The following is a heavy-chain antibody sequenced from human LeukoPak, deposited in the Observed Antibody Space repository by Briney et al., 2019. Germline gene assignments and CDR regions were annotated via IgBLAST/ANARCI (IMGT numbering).Heavy chain of an antibody. CDR1: GYTFTSHP. J-gene: IGHJ4*02. V-gene: IGHV1-18*01. CDR3: ARDPGAAVFDY. CDR2: SSTSNGAT. D-gene: IGHD2-15*01. Sequence: ASVKVSCKASGYTFTSHPISWARQAPGQGLEWVGWSSTSNGATNYAQKLRGRVTMTTDTSTTTAYLEVRTLTSDDTAVYYCARDPGAAVFDYWGQGTLVIVSS.